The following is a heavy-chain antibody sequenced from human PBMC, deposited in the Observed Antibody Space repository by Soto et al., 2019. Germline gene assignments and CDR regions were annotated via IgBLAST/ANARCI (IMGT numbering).Heavy chain of an antibody. CDR1: GYTFTSYY. CDR2: INPSGGST. J-gene: IGHJ4*02. CDR3: ARVFRDSSGLIDY. Sequence: ASVKVSCKASGYTFTSYYMHWVRQAPGQGLEWMGIINPSGGSTSYAQKFQGRVTMTRNISISTAYMELSSLRSEDTAVYYCARVFRDSSGLIDYWGQGTLVTVSS. D-gene: IGHD6-19*01. V-gene: IGHV1-46*01.